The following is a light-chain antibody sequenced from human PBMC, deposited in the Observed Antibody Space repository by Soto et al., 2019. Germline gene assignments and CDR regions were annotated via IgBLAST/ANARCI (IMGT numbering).Light chain of an antibody. CDR1: KLGAKY. J-gene: IGLJ2*01. V-gene: IGLV3-1*01. Sequence: SYELTQPPSVSVSPGQTARITCSGDKLGAKYVCWYQQKSGQSPVLVIYQDTKRPSGIPERFSGSNSGNTATLTISGTQAMDEADYYCQAWDSSTHVVFGGGTKVTVL. CDR3: QAWDSSTHVV. CDR2: QDT.